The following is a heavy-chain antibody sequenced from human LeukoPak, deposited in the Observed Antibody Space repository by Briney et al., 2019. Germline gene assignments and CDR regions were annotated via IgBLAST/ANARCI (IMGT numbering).Heavy chain of an antibody. V-gene: IGHV1-18*01. Sequence: ASVKVSCKASRYPFTRYGISWVRQAPGPRLEWMGGISAYNGNTNYAQKLHGRVTMTTDTSKSTAHRERWSLRSDDTAVYYCARVRVWGSSRPRYFDYWGQGTLVTVSS. J-gene: IGHJ4*02. CDR3: ARVRVWGSSRPRYFDY. D-gene: IGHD3-16*02. CDR1: RYPFTRYG. CDR2: ISAYNGNT.